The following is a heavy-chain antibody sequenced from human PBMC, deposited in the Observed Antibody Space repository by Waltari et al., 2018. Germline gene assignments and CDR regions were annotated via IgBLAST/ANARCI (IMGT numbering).Heavy chain of an antibody. D-gene: IGHD3-10*01. CDR1: GFTFSAYW. Sequence: EVQLVESGGGLVRPGGSLRLSCAAPGFTFSAYWITWFRQAQGKGLEWVASLNEDGSSKYYLDSVKGRFTISRDNARNSLYLQMNGLGAEDTAVYYCSRDRIWFRETQDYWGQGTLVTVSS. CDR2: LNEDGSSK. V-gene: IGHV3-7*01. CDR3: SRDRIWFRETQDY. J-gene: IGHJ4*02.